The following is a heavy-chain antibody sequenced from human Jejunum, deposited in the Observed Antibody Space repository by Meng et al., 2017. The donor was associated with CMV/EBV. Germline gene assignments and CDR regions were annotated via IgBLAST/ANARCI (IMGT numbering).Heavy chain of an antibody. CDR2: ISSRSSFV. V-gene: IGHV3-21*01. CDR1: CITFRYYS. CDR3: ARDPTNGWYLDY. Sequence: AASCITFRYYSLNWVRQASRKGLELVATISSRSSFVYYADSVKGRFTNPRDNAKNSLYLQMNSLRADDTAIYYCARDPTNGWYLDYWGQGTLVTVSS. J-gene: IGHJ4*02. D-gene: IGHD6-19*01.